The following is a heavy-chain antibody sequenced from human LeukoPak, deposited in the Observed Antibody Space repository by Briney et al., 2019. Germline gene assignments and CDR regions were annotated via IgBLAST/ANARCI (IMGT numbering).Heavy chain of an antibody. CDR1: GYSFIDYW. D-gene: IGHD5-18*01. J-gene: IGHJ4*02. CDR2: IYPGGSDT. Sequence: GESLKISCQGSGYSFIDYWIGWVRHMPGKGLEWMGIIYPGGSDTRYSPSFQGQVTISADKSISTAYLQWSSLKASDTAMYYCARHEAVDTAMPWDYWGQGTLVTVSS. V-gene: IGHV5-51*01. CDR3: ARHEAVDTAMPWDY.